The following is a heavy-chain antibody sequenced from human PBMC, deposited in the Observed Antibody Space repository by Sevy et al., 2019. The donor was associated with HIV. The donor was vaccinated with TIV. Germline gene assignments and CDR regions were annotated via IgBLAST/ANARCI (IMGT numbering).Heavy chain of an antibody. D-gene: IGHD1-26*01. V-gene: IGHV4-39*01. CDR2: IYFTGGT. Sequence: SETLSLTCNVSGGSLSTINYYWGWIRQPPGKGLEWIGIIYFTGGTYYNPSLKSRVTISVDTSKNQFSLKLSSVTAADTAVYYCARHGNGSNRTLDSWGQGTLVTVPS. CDR3: ARHGNGSNRTLDS. CDR1: GGSLSTINYY. J-gene: IGHJ4*02.